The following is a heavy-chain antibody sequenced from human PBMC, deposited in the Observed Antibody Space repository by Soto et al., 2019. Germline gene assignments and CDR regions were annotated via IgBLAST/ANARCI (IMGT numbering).Heavy chain of an antibody. CDR1: GFTFSSYS. J-gene: IGHJ6*02. CDR2: ISSSGSTI. V-gene: IGHV3-48*04. CDR3: ARTPEEDGSGSYPIYGMDV. D-gene: IGHD3-10*01. Sequence: GGSLRLSCAASGFTFSSYSMNWVRQAPGKGLEWVSYISSSGSTIYYADSVKGRFTISRDNAKNSLYLQMNSLRAEDTAVYYCARTPEEDGSGSYPIYGMDVWGQGTTVTVSS.